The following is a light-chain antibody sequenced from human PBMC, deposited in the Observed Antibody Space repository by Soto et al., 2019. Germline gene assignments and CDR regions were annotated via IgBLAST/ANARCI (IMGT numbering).Light chain of an antibody. V-gene: IGLV2-14*01. CDR1: SSDIGGYNY. J-gene: IGLJ3*02. CDR3: SSYTSSSTWV. Sequence: QSALTQPASVSGSPGQSITISCTGTSSDIGGYNYVSWYQQHPGKAPKLMIYEVTNRPSGVSNRFSGSKSGNTASLTISGLQAEDEAIYCCSSYTSSSTWVFGGGTQLTVL. CDR2: EVT.